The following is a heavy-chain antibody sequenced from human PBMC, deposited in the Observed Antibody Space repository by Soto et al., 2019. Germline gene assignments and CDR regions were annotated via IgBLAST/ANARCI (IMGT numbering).Heavy chain of an antibody. CDR3: ARDQAGIAAAGTGFDD. J-gene: IGHJ4*02. Sequence: GGSLRLSCAASGFTFSSYSMNWVRQAPGKGLEWVSSISSSSSYIYYADSVKGRFTISRDNAKNSLYLQMNSLRAEDTAVYYCARDQAGIAAAGTGFDDWGQGTLVTVSS. V-gene: IGHV3-21*01. D-gene: IGHD6-13*01. CDR1: GFTFSSYS. CDR2: ISSSSSYI.